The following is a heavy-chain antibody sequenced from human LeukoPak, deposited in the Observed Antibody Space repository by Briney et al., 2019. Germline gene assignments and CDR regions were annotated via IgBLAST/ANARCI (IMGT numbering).Heavy chain of an antibody. CDR1: GGSITSYY. J-gene: IGHJ5*02. CDR3: ARDRGRATWFDP. CDR2: IYYSGST. Sequence: PSETLSLTCTASGGSITSYYWHWIRQPPGKGLEWIGYIYYSGSTNYNPSLKSRVTISVDTSRKQFSLKLHSVSAADTAVYYCARDRGRATWFDPWGPGTVVTVSS. V-gene: IGHV4-59*01. D-gene: IGHD3-10*01.